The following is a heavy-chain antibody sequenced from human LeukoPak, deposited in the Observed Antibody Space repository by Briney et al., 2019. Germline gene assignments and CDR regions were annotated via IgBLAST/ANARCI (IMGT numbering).Heavy chain of an antibody. CDR3: ARSGGTYDYVWGSLNWFDP. J-gene: IGHJ5*02. CDR1: GGSVSSSNW. V-gene: IGHV4-4*02. Sequence: SETLSLTCAVSGGSVSSSNWWGWVRQPPGKGLEWIGEIYHSGSTNYNPSLRSRVTISVDKSKNQFFLKLSSVTAADTAVYYCARSGGTYDYVWGSLNWFDPWGQGTLVTVSS. CDR2: IYHSGST. D-gene: IGHD3-16*01.